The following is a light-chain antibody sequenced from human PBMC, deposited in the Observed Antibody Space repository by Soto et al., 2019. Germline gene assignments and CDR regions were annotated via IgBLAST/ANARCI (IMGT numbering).Light chain of an antibody. CDR2: DAS. Sequence: EVVLTQSPATLSLSPGERATLSCRASESVFGYLAWYQHKPGRAPRLLIYDASNRATGVPARFSGSGSGTDFTLTISSLEPEDFAVYYCQQRYRWPPITFGQGTRLDNK. CDR3: QQRYRWPPIT. CDR1: ESVFGY. V-gene: IGKV3-11*01. J-gene: IGKJ5*01.